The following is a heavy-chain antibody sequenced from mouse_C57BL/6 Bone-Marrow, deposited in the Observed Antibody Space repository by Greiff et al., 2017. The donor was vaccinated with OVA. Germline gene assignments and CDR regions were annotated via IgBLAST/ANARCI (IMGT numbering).Heavy chain of an antibody. CDR1: GYTFTDYN. J-gene: IGHJ3*01. CDR2: INPNNGGT. D-gene: IGHD2-1*01. Sequence: VHVKQSGPELVKPGASVKIPCKASGYTFTDYNMDWVKQSHGKSLEWIGDINPNNGGTIYNQKFKGKATLTVDKSSSTAYMELRSLTSEDTAVYDCARRGGNYEGFAYWGQGTLVTVSA. V-gene: IGHV1-18*01. CDR3: ARRGGNYEGFAY.